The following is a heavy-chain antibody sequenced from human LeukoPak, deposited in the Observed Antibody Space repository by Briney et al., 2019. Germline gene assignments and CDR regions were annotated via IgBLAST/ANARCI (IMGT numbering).Heavy chain of an antibody. D-gene: IGHD5-12*01. V-gene: IGHV1-69*05. CDR2: IIPIFGTA. CDR3: ARTGGWDVNWFDP. J-gene: IGHJ5*02. CDR1: GGTFSSYA. Sequence: GASVKVPCKATGGTFSSYAISWVRQAPGQGLEWMGRIIPIFGTANYAQKFQGRVTITTDESTSTAYMELSSLRSEDTAVYYCARTGGWDVNWFDPWGQGTLVTVSS.